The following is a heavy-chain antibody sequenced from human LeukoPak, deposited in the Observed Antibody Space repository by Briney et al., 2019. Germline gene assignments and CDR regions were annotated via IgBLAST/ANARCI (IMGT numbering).Heavy chain of an antibody. CDR1: GGTFSSYA. V-gene: IGHV1-69*04. CDR3: ARDLGDYGDYGATGI. D-gene: IGHD4-17*01. J-gene: IGHJ3*02. CDR2: IIPITVIA. Sequence: SVKVSCKASGGTFSSYAISGVRQAPGQGLEWLGRIIPITVIANYAQKFQARVTITTDESTSTAYMKLSSLRSEDTAVYYCARDLGDYGDYGATGIWGQGKMVTVSS.